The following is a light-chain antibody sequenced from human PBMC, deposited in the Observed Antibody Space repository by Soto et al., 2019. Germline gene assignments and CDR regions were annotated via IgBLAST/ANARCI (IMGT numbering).Light chain of an antibody. CDR3: MQALQTAIA. V-gene: IGKV2-28*01. J-gene: IGKJ5*01. CDR1: QSLLHSNGYNY. Sequence: DIVMTQSPLSLPVTPGEPASISCRSSQSLLHSNGYNYLDWYLQKPGQSPQLLIYLGSNRASGVPDRFSGSGSGTDFTLKISRVEAEDLGVYYCMQALQTAIAFGQGTRLEIK. CDR2: LGS.